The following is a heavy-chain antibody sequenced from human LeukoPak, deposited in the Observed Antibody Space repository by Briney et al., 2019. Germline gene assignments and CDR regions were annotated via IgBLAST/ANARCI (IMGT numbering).Heavy chain of an antibody. CDR1: GFTFSSYS. J-gene: IGHJ4*02. Sequence: PGGSLRLSCAASGFTFSSYSMNWVRQAPGKGLEWVSSISSSSSYIYYADSVKGRFTISRDNAKNSLYLQMNSLRVEDTAVYYCAKGATRYWDFDYWGQGNLVTVSS. V-gene: IGHV3-21*04. CDR3: AKGATRYWDFDY. CDR2: ISSSSSYI. D-gene: IGHD2-8*02.